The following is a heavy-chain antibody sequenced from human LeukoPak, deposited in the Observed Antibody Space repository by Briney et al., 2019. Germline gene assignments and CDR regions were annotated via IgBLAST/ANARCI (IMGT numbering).Heavy chain of an antibody. Sequence: PGGSLRLSCAASGFTFSSYAMSWVRQAPGRGLEWVAVISHDGSNDYYAESVKGRFTISSDKSKDTLYLQMNSLTAEDTAMYYCAKDQIGWAPGYSSGPLDFWGRGTLVIVSS. D-gene: IGHD6-19*01. CDR2: ISHDGSND. V-gene: IGHV3-30*18. CDR1: GFTFSSYA. J-gene: IGHJ4*02. CDR3: AKDQIGWAPGYSSGPLDF.